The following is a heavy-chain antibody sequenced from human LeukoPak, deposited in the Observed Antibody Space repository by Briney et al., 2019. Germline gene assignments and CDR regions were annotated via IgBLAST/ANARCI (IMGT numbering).Heavy chain of an antibody. CDR2: IKQDGSEK. CDR1: GLTFSSYW. J-gene: IGHJ4*02. V-gene: IGHV3-7*05. D-gene: IGHD3-9*01. Sequence: PGGSLRLSCAASGLTFSSYWMSWVRQAPGKGLEWVANIKQDGSEKYHVDSVKGRFTISRDNAKNSLYLQMNSLRVEDTAVYYCARVVMTGYYKGYFDYWGQGTLVTVSS. CDR3: ARVVMTGYYKGYFDY.